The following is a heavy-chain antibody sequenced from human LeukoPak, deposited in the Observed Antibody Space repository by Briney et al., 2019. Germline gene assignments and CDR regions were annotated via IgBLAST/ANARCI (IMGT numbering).Heavy chain of an antibody. V-gene: IGHV3-53*04. D-gene: IGHD3-22*01. J-gene: IGHJ3*02. Sequence: PGGSLRLSCAASRFTFSRYAVHWVRQAPGKGLEWVSVIYSGGSTYYADSVKGRFTISRHNSKNTLYLQMNSLRAEDTAVYYCARTYYYDSSSLSDDAFDIWGQGTMVTVSS. CDR1: RFTFSRYA. CDR2: IYSGGST. CDR3: ARTYYYDSSSLSDDAFDI.